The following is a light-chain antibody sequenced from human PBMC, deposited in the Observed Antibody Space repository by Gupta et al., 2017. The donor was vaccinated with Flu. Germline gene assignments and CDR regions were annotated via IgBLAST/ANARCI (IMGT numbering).Light chain of an antibody. V-gene: IGLV6-57*01. Sequence: WYQHPPGSSPTHLIYYDDPRLLGVPDRVSGSIDSSSTAAALTISGLKAEDDADYYSQAYDHTIRVFGGGTKVTVL. CDR3: QAYDHTIRV. J-gene: IGLJ3*02. CDR2: YDD.